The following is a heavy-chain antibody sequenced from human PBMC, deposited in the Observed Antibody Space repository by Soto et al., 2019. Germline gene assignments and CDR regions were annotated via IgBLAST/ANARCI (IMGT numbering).Heavy chain of an antibody. CDR3: AKEMYYYDSSAENFDY. CDR1: GFIFDQYT. CDR2: IYGGGDTRT. J-gene: IGHJ4*02. D-gene: IGHD3-22*01. V-gene: IGHV3-23*01. Sequence: GGSLRLSFAGSGFIFDQYTVTWIRQTPRKGLEWVSSIYGGGDTRTFYADSVKGRFTISRDNSKNTLYLQMNSLRAEDTAVYYCAKEMYYYDSSAENFDYWGQGTLVTVSS.